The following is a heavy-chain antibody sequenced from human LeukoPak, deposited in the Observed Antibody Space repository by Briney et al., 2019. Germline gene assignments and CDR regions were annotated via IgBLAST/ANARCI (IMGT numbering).Heavy chain of an antibody. J-gene: IGHJ4*02. CDR2: IYYSGST. D-gene: IGHD4-17*01. CDR3: AGLRWYSHYLDY. V-gene: IGHV4-59*08. CDR1: GGSISSYY. Sequence: SETLSLTCTVSGGSISSYYWSWLRQPPGKGLEWIGYIYYSGSTNYNPSLKSRVTISVDTSKNQFSLKLSSVTAADTAVYYCAGLRWYSHYLDYWGQGTLVTVSS.